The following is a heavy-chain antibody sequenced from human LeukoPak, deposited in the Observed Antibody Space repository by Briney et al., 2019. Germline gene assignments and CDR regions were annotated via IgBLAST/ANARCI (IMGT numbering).Heavy chain of an antibody. CDR1: GFTFSTYS. D-gene: IGHD3-10*02. Sequence: GGSLRLSCAASGFTFSTYSMNWVRQAPGKGLEWISYISSSGSTIYYADSVKGRFTISRDNAKNSLYLQMNSLRAEDTAVYYCAELGITMIGGVWGKGTTVTISS. J-gene: IGHJ6*04. V-gene: IGHV3-48*04. CDR2: ISSSGSTI. CDR3: AELGITMIGGV.